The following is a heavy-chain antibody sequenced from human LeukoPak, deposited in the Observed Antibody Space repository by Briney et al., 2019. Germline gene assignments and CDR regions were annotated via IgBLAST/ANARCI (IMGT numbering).Heavy chain of an antibody. CDR2: INPNSGGT. V-gene: IGHV1-2*02. J-gene: IGHJ3*02. CDR1: GYTFTGYY. D-gene: IGHD3-22*01. Sequence: ASVKVSCKASGYTFTGYYMHWVRQAPGQGLEWMGWINPNSGGTNYAQKFQGRVTMTRDTSISTAYMELSRLRSDDTAVYYCAREDYDSSGYYYERRAFDIWGQGTMVTVSS. CDR3: AREDYDSSGYYYERRAFDI.